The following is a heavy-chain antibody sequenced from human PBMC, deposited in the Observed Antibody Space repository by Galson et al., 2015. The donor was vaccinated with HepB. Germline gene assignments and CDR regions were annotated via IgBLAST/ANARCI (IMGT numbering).Heavy chain of an antibody. CDR3: SKWTGG. D-gene: IGHD1-26*01. J-gene: IGHJ4*02. V-gene: IGHV3-7*01. Sequence: SLRLSCAASGFTFSSSWMSWIRQAPGKGLEWVASMNQDGSDTYYVDSVKGRFTISRDNARNSLFLQMNTLRAEDTATYCCSKWTGGWGQGTLVTVSS. CDR2: MNQDGSDT. CDR1: GFTFSSSW.